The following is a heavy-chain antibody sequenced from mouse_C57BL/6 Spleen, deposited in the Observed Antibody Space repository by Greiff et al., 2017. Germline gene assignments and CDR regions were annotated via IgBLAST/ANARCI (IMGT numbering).Heavy chain of an antibody. V-gene: IGHV4-1*01. CDR1: AVDFSRYW. CDR3: ARQDWYFDV. Sequence: STAAVDFSRYWMSWVRRAPGKGLEWIGEINPDSSTINYAPSLKDKFIISRDNAKNTLYLQMSKVRSEDTALYYCARQDWYFDVWGTGTTITVSS. J-gene: IGHJ1*03. CDR2: INPDSSTI.